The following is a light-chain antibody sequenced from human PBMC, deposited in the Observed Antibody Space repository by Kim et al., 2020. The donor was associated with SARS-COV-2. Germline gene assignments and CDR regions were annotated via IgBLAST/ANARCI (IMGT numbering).Light chain of an antibody. J-gene: IGKJ1*01. V-gene: IGKV1-27*01. CDR3: QKYNSAPWT. CDR1: QGINTY. Sequence: ASVRDRVTLTCRASQGINTYLAWYQQRPGKVPKLLIYGASALHSGVPSRFSGSGSGTDFTLTISSLQPEDVATYFCQKYNSAPWTFGQGTKVDIK. CDR2: GAS.